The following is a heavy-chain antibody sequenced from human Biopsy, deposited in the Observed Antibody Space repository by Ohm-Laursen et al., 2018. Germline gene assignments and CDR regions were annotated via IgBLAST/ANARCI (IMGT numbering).Heavy chain of an antibody. D-gene: IGHD2/OR15-2a*01. CDR3: AKDKGTFNFYYYGMDV. J-gene: IGHJ6*02. Sequence: SLRLSCTASGFTFSNSGMHWVRQAPGKGLEWVAAISYDGSKTNYGDSVKGRLNISRDNSKNTLDLQMSSLRVEDTAVYFCAKDKGTFNFYYYGMDVWGQGTTVTVSS. CDR2: ISYDGSKT. CDR1: GFTFSNSG. V-gene: IGHV3-30*18.